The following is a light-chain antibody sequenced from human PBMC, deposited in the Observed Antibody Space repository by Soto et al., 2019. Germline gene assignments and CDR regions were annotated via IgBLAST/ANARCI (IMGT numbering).Light chain of an antibody. CDR2: GAS. Sequence: EIVLTQSPATLSLSPGERASLSCRASQSVSTYSAWYPQKPGLAPRLLIYGASNRATGIPARFSGSGSGTDFTLTITSLEPEDFAVYYCQQRSNGPPVFTFGPGTRVEIK. CDR1: QSVSTY. CDR3: QQRSNGPPVFT. J-gene: IGKJ3*01. V-gene: IGKV3-11*01.